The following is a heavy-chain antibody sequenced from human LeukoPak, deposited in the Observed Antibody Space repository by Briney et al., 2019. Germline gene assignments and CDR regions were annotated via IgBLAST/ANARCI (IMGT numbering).Heavy chain of an antibody. D-gene: IGHD3-10*01. CDR3: ARESNYHGSGTGWFDP. V-gene: IGHV4-34*01. J-gene: IGHJ5*02. CDR1: GGSFSGYY. Sequence: SETLSLTCAVYGGSFSGYYWSWIRQPPGKGLEWIGEINHSGSTNYNPSLKSRVTISVDTSKNQLSLKLSSVTAADTAVYYCARESNYHGSGTGWFDPWGQGTLVTVSS. CDR2: INHSGST.